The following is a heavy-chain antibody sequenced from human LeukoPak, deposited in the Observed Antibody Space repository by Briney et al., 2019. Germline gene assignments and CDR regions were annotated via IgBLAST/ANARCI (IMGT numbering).Heavy chain of an antibody. D-gene: IGHD3-16*01. V-gene: IGHV3-23*01. CDR3: ARDDYGGIDY. CDR1: GFTFSYYA. CDR2: VFGLDHRT. J-gene: IGHJ4*02. Sequence: GGSLRLSCAASGFTFSYYAMTWVRQAPGKGLEWVSTVFGLDHRTSYADSVKGRFTISRDNSKNTLSLQMNSLRAEDTAVYYCARDDYGGIDYWGQGTLVTVSS.